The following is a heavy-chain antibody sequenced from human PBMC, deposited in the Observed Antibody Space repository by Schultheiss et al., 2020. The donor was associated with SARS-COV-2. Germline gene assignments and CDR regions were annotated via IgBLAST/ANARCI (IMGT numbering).Heavy chain of an antibody. CDR2: IDPSDSDT. CDR3: ARRGAFDI. D-gene: IGHD5-12*01. V-gene: IGHV5-51*01. CDR1: GYSFTSYW. J-gene: IGHJ3*02. Sequence: GGSLRLSCKGSGYSFTSYWIGWVRQMPGKGLEWMGSIDPSDSDTRYSPSFQGQVTISADKSISTAYLQWSSLKASDTAMYYCARRGAFDIWGQGTMVTVSS.